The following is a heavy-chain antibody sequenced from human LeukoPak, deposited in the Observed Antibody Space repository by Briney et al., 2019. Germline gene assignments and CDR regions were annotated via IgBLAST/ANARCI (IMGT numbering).Heavy chain of an antibody. CDR3: ARRYCSSTSCNPYFFDY. J-gene: IGHJ4*02. CDR1: VYSFTNYW. Sequence: GESLKISCKGSVYSFTNYWIGWVRQMPGKGLEWMGIIYPGDSDARYSPSFQGQVTISADKSISTAYLRWSSLKASDTAMYYCARRYCSSTSCNPYFFDYWGQGTLVTVSS. CDR2: IYPGDSDA. D-gene: IGHD2-2*01. V-gene: IGHV5-51*01.